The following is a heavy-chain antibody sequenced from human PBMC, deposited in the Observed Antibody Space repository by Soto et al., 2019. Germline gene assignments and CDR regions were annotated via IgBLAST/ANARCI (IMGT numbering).Heavy chain of an antibody. Sequence: GGSLRLSCAASGFTFSSYDMHWVRQAPGKRLEWVAVISYDGSNKYYADSVKGRFTISRDNSKNTLYLQMNSLRAEDTAVYYCAKESTGYDFWSGYYQYYYYGMDVWGQGTTVTVSS. CDR3: AKESTGYDFWSGYYQYYYYGMDV. CDR2: ISYDGSNK. V-gene: IGHV3-30*18. CDR1: GFTFSSYD. J-gene: IGHJ6*02. D-gene: IGHD3-3*01.